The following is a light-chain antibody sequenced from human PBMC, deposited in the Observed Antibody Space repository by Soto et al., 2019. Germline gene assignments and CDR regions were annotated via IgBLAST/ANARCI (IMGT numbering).Light chain of an antibody. Sequence: QPVLTQPPSASGTPGQRVTISCSGSSSNIGSNYVYWYQHLPGTAPKLLIYRNNQRPSGVPDRFSGSKSGTSASLAISGLRSEDEADYYCAAWDDSLSGQGVFGGGTKLTVL. CDR1: SSNIGSNY. V-gene: IGLV1-47*01. CDR3: AAWDDSLSGQGV. CDR2: RNN. J-gene: IGLJ2*01.